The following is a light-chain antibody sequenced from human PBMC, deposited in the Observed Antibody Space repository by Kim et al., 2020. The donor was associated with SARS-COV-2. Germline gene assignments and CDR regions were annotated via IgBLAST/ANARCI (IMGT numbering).Light chain of an antibody. V-gene: IGKV1-39*01. CDR3: QPSYSTPPWT. Sequence: DIQMTQSPSSLSASVGDRVTITCRASQSISSYLNWYQQKPGKAPKLLIYAASSLQSGVPSRFSCSGSGTDFTLTSSSLQPEDFATYYCQPSYSTPPWTFGQGTKVDIK. J-gene: IGKJ1*01. CDR2: AAS. CDR1: QSISSY.